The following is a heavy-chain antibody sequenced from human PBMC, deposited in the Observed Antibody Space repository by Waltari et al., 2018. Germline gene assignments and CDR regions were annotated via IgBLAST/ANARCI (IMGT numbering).Heavy chain of an antibody. J-gene: IGHJ4*02. CDR2: IFDAGST. D-gene: IGHD5-18*01. Sequence: EVRLVESGGGLVHPGGSLRLSCAASGFTVSSNHMSWVRQAPGKGLEWVSLIFDAGSTYYPDFVRGRFTISRDNSKNTVHLQMNSLRVEDTAIYYCARARDEETAMVYFDRWGQGTLVSVSS. CDR3: ARARDEETAMVYFDR. CDR1: GFTVSSNH. V-gene: IGHV3-66*02.